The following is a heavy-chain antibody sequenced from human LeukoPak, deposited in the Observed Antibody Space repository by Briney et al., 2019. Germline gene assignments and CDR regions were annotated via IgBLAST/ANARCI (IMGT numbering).Heavy chain of an antibody. CDR3: ARDLPGGGYDY. CDR2: IYYSGST. Sequence: SETLSLTCTVSGGSISSYYWSWIRQPPGKGLEWIGYIYYSGSTNYNPSLKSRVTISVDTSKNQFSLKLSSVTAADTAVYYCARDLPGGGYDYWGQGTLVTVSS. J-gene: IGHJ4*02. D-gene: IGHD5-12*01. V-gene: IGHV4-59*01. CDR1: GGSISSYY.